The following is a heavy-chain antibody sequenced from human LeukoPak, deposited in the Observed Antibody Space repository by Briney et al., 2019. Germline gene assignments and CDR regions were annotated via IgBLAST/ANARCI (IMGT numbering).Heavy chain of an antibody. CDR1: GFTFSSYD. D-gene: IGHD5-12*01. CDR2: IGTAGDT. Sequence: GGSLRLSCAASGFTFSSYDMHWVRQATGKGLEWVSAIGTAGDTYYPGSVKGRFTISRENAKNSLYLQMNSLRAGDTAVYYCARGIVATSNYYYYYGMDVWGQGTTVTVSS. CDR3: ARGIVATSNYYYYYGMDV. J-gene: IGHJ6*02. V-gene: IGHV3-13*01.